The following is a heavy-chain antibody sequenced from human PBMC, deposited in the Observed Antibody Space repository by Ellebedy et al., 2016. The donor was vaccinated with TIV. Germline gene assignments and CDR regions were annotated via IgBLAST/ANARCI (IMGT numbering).Heavy chain of an antibody. Sequence: GESLKISCAASGFTFRDFSMNWVRQAPGRGLEWVSSISGSSRNIYYLASVKGRFTISRDNSKNTLYLQVNSLRAEDTAVYFCAKDGSQYSSGWYMDYWGQGTPVTVSS. CDR1: GFTFRDFS. CDR2: ISGSSRNI. V-gene: IGHV3-21*01. J-gene: IGHJ4*02. D-gene: IGHD6-19*01. CDR3: AKDGSQYSSGWYMDY.